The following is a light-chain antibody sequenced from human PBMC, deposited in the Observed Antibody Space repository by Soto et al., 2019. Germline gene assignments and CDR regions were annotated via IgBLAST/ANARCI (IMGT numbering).Light chain of an antibody. J-gene: IGKJ1*01. V-gene: IGKV3-15*01. CDR2: GAS. CDR1: QSVSSN. Sequence: EIVMTQSPATLSVSPGERATLSGRASQSVSSNLAWYQQKPGQAPRLLIYGASTRATGIPARFSGSGSGTEFTLTISSLQSEGFAVYYCQQYNNWPPWTFGQGTKVEIK. CDR3: QQYNNWPPWT.